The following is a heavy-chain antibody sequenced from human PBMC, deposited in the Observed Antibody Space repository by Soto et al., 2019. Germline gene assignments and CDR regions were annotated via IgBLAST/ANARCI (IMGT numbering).Heavy chain of an antibody. CDR1: GFTFSNAW. CDR2: IKSKTDGGTT. D-gene: IGHD6-13*01. Sequence: GGSLRLSCAASGFTFSNAWMSWVRQAPGKGLEWVGRIKSKTDGGTTDYAAPVKGRFTISRDDSKNTLYLQMNSLKTEDTAVYYCTTDGKQQLSGFQHWGQGTLVTVSS. V-gene: IGHV3-15*01. CDR3: TTDGKQQLSGFQH. J-gene: IGHJ1*01.